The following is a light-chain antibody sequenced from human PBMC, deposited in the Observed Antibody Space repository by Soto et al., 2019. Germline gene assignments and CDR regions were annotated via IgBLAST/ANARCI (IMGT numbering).Light chain of an antibody. CDR3: QQSYSTPNT. CDR1: QSISSY. Sequence: DIQMTQSPSSLSASVGDRVTITSRASQSISSYLNWYQQKPGKAPKLLIYAASSLQSGVPSRFSGSGSGTDFTLTISSLQPEDFATYYCQQSYSTPNTFGQGTRLENK. CDR2: AAS. J-gene: IGKJ5*01. V-gene: IGKV1-39*01.